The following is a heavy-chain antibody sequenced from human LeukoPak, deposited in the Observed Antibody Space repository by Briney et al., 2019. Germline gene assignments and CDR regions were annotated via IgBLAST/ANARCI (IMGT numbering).Heavy chain of an antibody. CDR1: GFTFSSYN. CDR3: ARGSALAGTSSFDY. Sequence: GGSLRLSCAASGFTFSSYNMNWVRQAPGKGLEWVSYISSSSSTIYYVDSVKARFTISRDNAKNSLFLQMNSLRADDTAVYYCARGSALAGTSSFDYWGQGTLVTVSS. D-gene: IGHD6-25*01. J-gene: IGHJ4*02. CDR2: ISSSSSTI. V-gene: IGHV3-48*01.